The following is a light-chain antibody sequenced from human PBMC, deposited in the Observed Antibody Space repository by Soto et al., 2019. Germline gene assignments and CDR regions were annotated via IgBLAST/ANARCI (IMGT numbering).Light chain of an antibody. CDR1: QSVSSN. Sequence: IVMTQSPATLSVSPKERATISCRTSQSVSSNLAWYQQKPGQAPRLLIYGASTRATGIPARFSGSGSGTEFTLTISSLQSEDFAVYYCQQYNNWPLTFGQGTKVDIK. CDR3: QQYNNWPLT. J-gene: IGKJ1*01. V-gene: IGKV3-15*01. CDR2: GAS.